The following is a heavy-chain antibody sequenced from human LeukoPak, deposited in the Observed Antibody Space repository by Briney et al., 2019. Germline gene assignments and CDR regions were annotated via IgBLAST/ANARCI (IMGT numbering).Heavy chain of an antibody. V-gene: IGHV1-58*02. J-gene: IGHJ6*03. CDR1: GFTFTSSA. D-gene: IGHD2-21*01. CDR3: AALTGDYSIEGGYYYYYMDV. Sequence: ASVKVSCKASGFTFTSSAMQWVRQARGQRLEWIGWIVVGSGNANYAQKFQERVTITRDMSTSTAYMELSSLRSEDTAVYYCAALTGDYSIEGGYYYYYMDVWGKGTTVTVSS. CDR2: IVVGSGNA.